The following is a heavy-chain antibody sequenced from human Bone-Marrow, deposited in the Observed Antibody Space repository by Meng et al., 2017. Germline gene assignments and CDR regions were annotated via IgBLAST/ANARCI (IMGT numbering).Heavy chain of an antibody. J-gene: IGHJ4*02. V-gene: IGHV3-49*04. CDR3: TRGGGMKNYDY. CDR2: IRSKAYGGTT. CDR1: GFTVSSNY. D-gene: IGHD3-16*01. Sequence: LKISCAASGFTVSSNYMSWVRQAPGKGLEWVGFIRSKAYGGTTEYAASVKGRFTISRDDSKSIAYLQMNSLKTEDTAVYYCTRGGGMKNYDYWGQGTLVTVSS.